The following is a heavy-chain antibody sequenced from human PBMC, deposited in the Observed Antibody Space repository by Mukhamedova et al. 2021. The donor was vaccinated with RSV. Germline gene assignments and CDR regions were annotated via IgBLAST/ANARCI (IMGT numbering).Heavy chain of an antibody. Sequence: GKGLEWIGYIYYSGSTNYNPSLKSRVTISVDTSKNQFSLKLSSVTAPDTAVYYCARGGGIVVATWVDYWGQGTLVTGSS. D-gene: IGHD1-26*01. V-gene: IGHV4-59*13. CDR3: ARGGGIVVATWVDY. CDR2: IYYSGST. J-gene: IGHJ4*02.